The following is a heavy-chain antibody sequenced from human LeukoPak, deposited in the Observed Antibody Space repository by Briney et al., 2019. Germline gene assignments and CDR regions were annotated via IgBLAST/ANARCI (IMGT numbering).Heavy chain of an antibody. D-gene: IGHD3-22*01. CDR2: INHRGST. V-gene: IGHV4-34*01. J-gene: IGHJ6*02. CDR1: GGLFSGYY. CDR3: ARWYYYDSSGYYYRYYYYGLDV. Sequence: SETLSLTCSVYGGLFSGYYWSWLRQPPGKGLEWIGEINHRGSTNYNPSLTSRVSISVDTSKNQFSLKLSSVTAADTAVYYCARWYYYDSSGYYYRYYYYGLDVWGQGTTVTVSS.